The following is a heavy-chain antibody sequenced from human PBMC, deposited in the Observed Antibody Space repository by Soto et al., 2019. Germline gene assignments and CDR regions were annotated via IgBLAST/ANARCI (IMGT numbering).Heavy chain of an antibody. J-gene: IGHJ4*02. CDR1: GGSIISGGSY. V-gene: IGHV4-31*03. CDR2: IYYSVST. D-gene: IGHD2-2*01. CDR3: ARAASSTSSLDY. Sequence: SQTLSLTCTVSGGSIISGGSYWSWIRQDPGKGLAWSGCIYYSVSTYYNPYLKSRVTISLDTSKNQFSLKLSSVPAADTAVYYCARAASSTSSLDYRGQGSLVTVGS.